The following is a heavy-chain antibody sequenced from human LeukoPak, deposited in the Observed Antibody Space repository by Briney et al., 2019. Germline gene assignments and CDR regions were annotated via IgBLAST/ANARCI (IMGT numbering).Heavy chain of an antibody. J-gene: IGHJ4*02. CDR1: GFTFSSYS. V-gene: IGHV3-21*01. D-gene: IGHD4-11*01. CDR2: ISSSSSYI. Sequence: GGSLRLPCAASGFTFSSYSMNWVRQAPGKGLEWVSSISSSSSYIYYADSVKGRFTISRDNAKNSLYLQMNSLRAEDTAVYYCARDRGMTTDSFDYWGQGTLVTVSS. CDR3: ARDRGMTTDSFDY.